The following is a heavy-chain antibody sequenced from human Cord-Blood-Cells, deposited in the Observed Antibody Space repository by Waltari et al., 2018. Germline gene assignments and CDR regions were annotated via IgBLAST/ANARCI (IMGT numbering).Heavy chain of an antibody. Sequence: QVQLVESGGGVVQPGRSLRLSCAASGFTFSSYGMHWVRQAPGKGLEWGAVISYDGSNKYYADSVKGRFTISRDNSKNTLYLQMNSLRAEDTAVYYCAKDEYSSSFDYWGQGTLVTVSS. J-gene: IGHJ4*02. CDR3: AKDEYSSSFDY. CDR2: ISYDGSNK. V-gene: IGHV3-30*18. D-gene: IGHD6-6*01. CDR1: GFTFSSYG.